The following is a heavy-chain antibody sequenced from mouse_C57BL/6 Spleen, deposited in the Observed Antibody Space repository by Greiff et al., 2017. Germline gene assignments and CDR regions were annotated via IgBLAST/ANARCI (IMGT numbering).Heavy chain of an antibody. CDR1: GYTFTDYY. V-gene: IGHV1-26*01. Sequence: VQLQQSGPELVKPGASVKISCKASGYTFTDYYMNWVKQSHGKSLEWIGDINPNNGGTSYNQKFKGKATLTVDKSSSTAYMELRSLTSEDSAVYYCARIGLPGMDYWGQGTSVTVSS. J-gene: IGHJ4*01. D-gene: IGHD2-14*01. CDR2: INPNNGGT. CDR3: ARIGLPGMDY.